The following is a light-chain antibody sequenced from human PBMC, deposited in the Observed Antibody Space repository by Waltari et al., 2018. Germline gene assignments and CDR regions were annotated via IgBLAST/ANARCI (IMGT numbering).Light chain of an antibody. Sequence: EIVLTQSPAPLSLSPGERATLSCRASQSIRVEVAWYQQRPGQPPRLLISDASNRVTGIPGRFTGSGSGTDFTLTISSLEPEDSGVYYCQQRNDWPITFGQGTRLEIK. V-gene: IGKV3-11*01. CDR2: DAS. CDR3: QQRNDWPIT. J-gene: IGKJ5*01. CDR1: QSIRVE.